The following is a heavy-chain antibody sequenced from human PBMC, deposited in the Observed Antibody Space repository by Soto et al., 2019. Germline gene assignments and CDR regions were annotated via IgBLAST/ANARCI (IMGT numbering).Heavy chain of an antibody. CDR1: GYTFSSYA. CDR2: INTGNGNT. J-gene: IGHJ4*02. D-gene: IGHD2-2*02. V-gene: IGHV1-3*04. CDR3: ARAGDDCSNARCYMIYY. Sequence: ASVKVSCKASGYTFSSYAMHWVRQAPGRRPEWMGWINTGNGNTKYSENFQGRATITRDTSASTAYMELSSLGSDDTAVYYCARAGDDCSNARCYMIYYRGQGTQVTVSS.